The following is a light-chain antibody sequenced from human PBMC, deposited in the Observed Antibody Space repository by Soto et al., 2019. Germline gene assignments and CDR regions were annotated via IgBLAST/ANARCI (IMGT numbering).Light chain of an antibody. CDR2: RAS. Sequence: IVMTQSPATLSVSPGERATLSCRACQSINSNLAWYQQKPGQAPRLLMFRASIRATGFPARFSGSGSGTEFNITISSLQSEDSAIYYCQQYNNWPRATFGGGTKVDIK. CDR3: QQYNNWPRAT. V-gene: IGKV3-15*01. CDR1: QSINSN. J-gene: IGKJ4*01.